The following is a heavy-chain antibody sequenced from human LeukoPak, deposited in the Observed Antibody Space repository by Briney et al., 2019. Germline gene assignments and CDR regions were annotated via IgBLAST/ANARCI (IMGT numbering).Heavy chain of an antibody. J-gene: IGHJ6*02. D-gene: IGHD3-9*01. V-gene: IGHV3-74*01. CDR2: INGDGRNI. CDR3: TRDLMDYDVSTGLHHYYMDV. CDR1: GFTFSSSA. Sequence: GGSLRLSCAASGFTFSSSAMNWVRQAPGKGLEWVSRINGDGRNINYADSVRGRFTISRDNAKNTLYLQMNTLRVEDTAVYYCTRDLMDYDVSTGLHHYYMDVWGQGTTVTVSS.